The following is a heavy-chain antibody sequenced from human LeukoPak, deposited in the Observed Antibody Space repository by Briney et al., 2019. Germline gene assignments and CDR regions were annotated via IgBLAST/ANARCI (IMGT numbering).Heavy chain of an antibody. J-gene: IGHJ4*02. CDR1: GFRFSNFA. Sequence: GSLRLSCAASGFRFSNFAMSWVRQAPGKGLEWVSLIIGSSGDTLYADSVKGRFTISRDISKNRLYLQMNSLRAEDTALYYCAKGAYDYIEMGYFDDWGRGTLVTVSS. CDR3: AKGAYDYIEMGYFDD. V-gene: IGHV3-23*01. D-gene: IGHD5-12*01. CDR2: IIGSSGDT.